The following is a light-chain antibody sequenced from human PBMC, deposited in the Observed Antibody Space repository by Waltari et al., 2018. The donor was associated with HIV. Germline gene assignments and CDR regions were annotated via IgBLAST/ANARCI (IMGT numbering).Light chain of an antibody. V-gene: IGLV2-14*01. Sequence: QSALTQPASVSGSPGQSITISCTGTSSDVGGYNYVSWYQQHPGKAPKLMIYEVSNRPSGVSNRFSGSKSGNTASLTISGLQAEDEADYYCSSYTSSTTLRGVFGGGTKLIAL. CDR1: SSDVGGYNY. CDR2: EVS. J-gene: IGLJ3*02. CDR3: SSYTSSTTLRGV.